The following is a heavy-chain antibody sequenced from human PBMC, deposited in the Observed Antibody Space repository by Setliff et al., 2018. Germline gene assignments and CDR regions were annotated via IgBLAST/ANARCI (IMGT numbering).Heavy chain of an antibody. J-gene: IGHJ4*02. CDR1: GFTFSSYG. D-gene: IGHD2-2*01. Sequence: GGSLRLSCAASGFTFSSYGMHWVRQAPGKELEYVSAISSDGSRTYYVDSVKGRFTIARDNSKNTLYLQMNSLRAEDTAVYYCASYCSSTSCPFDYWGQGTLVTVSS. CDR2: ISSDGSRT. V-gene: IGHV3-64*02. CDR3: ASYCSSTSCPFDY.